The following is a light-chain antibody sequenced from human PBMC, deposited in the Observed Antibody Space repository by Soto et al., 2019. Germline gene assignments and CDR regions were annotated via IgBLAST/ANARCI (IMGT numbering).Light chain of an antibody. Sequence: AIQLTQSPSSLSASVGDTVTITCRAGQGIDNALAWYRHKSGKAPKFLIYDASSLESGVPSRFSGSGSGTDFNLTISSLQAEDFATYYCQQFKSYPLTFGGGTRVEIK. J-gene: IGKJ4*01. V-gene: IGKV1-13*02. CDR2: DAS. CDR3: QQFKSYPLT. CDR1: QGIDNA.